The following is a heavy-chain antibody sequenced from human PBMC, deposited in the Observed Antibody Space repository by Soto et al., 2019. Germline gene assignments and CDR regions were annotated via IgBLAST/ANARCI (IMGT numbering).Heavy chain of an antibody. CDR2: TYYRSKWYS. CDR1: GDSVSSNSVA. J-gene: IGHJ4*02. V-gene: IGHV6-1*01. D-gene: IGHD6-19*01. CDR3: SPDSSGGEFDC. Sequence: SQTLSLTCAISGDSVSSNSVAWNWIRQSPSRGLEWLGRTYYRSKWYSDYEVSVKSLITISPDTSKNQFSLQLNSLTPEDTAVYYCSPDSSGGEFDCWGQGTLVTVSS.